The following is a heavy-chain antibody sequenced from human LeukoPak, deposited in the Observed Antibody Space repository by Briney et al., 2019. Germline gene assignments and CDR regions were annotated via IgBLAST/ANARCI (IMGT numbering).Heavy chain of an antibody. D-gene: IGHD6-19*01. J-gene: IGHJ4*02. CDR1: GFTFSSYA. Sequence: GGSLRLSCAASGFTFSSYAMSWVRQAPGKGLVWVSAISGSGGSTYYADSVKGRFTISRDNSKNTLYLQMNSLRAEDTAVYYCAKERAVAGTTGGDYWGQGTQVTVSS. CDR2: ISGSGGST. CDR3: AKERAVAGTTGGDY. V-gene: IGHV3-23*01.